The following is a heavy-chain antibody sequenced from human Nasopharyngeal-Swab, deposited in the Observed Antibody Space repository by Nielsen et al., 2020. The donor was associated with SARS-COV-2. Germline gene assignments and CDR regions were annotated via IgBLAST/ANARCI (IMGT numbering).Heavy chain of an antibody. D-gene: IGHD6-13*01. Sequence: GESLKISCVASGLTFSDYYMSWIRQAPGKGLEWVSYMSNSGSTIYYADSVKGRFTISRDNAKSSLYLQMNSLRAEDTAVFYCVRLSIAAAGVDFWGQGTLVTVSS. V-gene: IGHV3-11*04. CDR3: VRLSIAAAGVDF. CDR1: GLTFSDYY. CDR2: MSNSGSTI. J-gene: IGHJ4*02.